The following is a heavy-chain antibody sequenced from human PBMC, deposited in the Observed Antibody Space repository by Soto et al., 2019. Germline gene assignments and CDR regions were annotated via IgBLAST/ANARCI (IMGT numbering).Heavy chain of an antibody. CDR2: ISYDGSKM. Sequence: QVQLVESGGGVVQPGRSLRLSXAXXXXTFSDYAMHWVRQAPRKGLDWVAGISYDGSKMHYADSVKGRFTISRDNSNNTLWLQMNSLRTEDTAIYYCANMAASHTGWGQGTLVTVSS. V-gene: IGHV3-30-3*01. CDR1: XXTFSDYA. CDR3: ANMAASHTG. D-gene: IGHD2-8*02. J-gene: IGHJ4*02.